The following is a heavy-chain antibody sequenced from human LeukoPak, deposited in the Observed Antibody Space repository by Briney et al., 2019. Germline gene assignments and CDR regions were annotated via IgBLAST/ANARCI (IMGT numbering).Heavy chain of an antibody. Sequence: PGGSLRLSCAASGFTFSSYAMSWVRQAPGKGLEWVSAISGSGGSTYYADSVKGRFTISRDNSKNTLYLQMNSLRAEDTALYYCAKQRVRGVIITDIDYWGQGTLVTVSS. D-gene: IGHD3-10*01. CDR1: GFTFSSYA. J-gene: IGHJ4*02. CDR2: ISGSGGST. V-gene: IGHV3-23*01. CDR3: AKQRVRGVIITDIDY.